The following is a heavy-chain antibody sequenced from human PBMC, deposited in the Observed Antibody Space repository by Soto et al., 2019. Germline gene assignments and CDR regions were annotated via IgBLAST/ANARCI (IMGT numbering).Heavy chain of an antibody. Sequence: GGSLRLSCAASGFTLSGYAMDWVRQAPGKGLEYVSGISSNGVGTYYANSVQGRFTISRDNSKNTVYLQMGSLRPEDTAVYYCASLKGYSGYDAYFDYSGQGTLDIVSS. D-gene: IGHD5-12*01. CDR3: ASLKGYSGYDAYFDY. CDR1: GFTLSGYA. CDR2: ISSNGVGT. V-gene: IGHV3-64*01. J-gene: IGHJ4*02.